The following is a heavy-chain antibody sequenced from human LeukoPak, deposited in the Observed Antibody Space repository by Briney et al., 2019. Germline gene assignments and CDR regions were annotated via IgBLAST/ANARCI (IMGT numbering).Heavy chain of an antibody. D-gene: IGHD3-10*01. J-gene: IGHJ6*02. CDR2: IGTAGDT. Sequence: GGSLRLSCAASGFTFSSYDMHWVRQATGKGLEWVSAIGTAGDTYFPGSVKGRFTISRENAKNSLYLQMNSLRAGDTAVYYCARAADYYGPASYYYGTDVWGQGTTVTVSS. CDR3: ARAADYYGPASYYYGTDV. V-gene: IGHV3-13*01. CDR1: GFTFSSYD.